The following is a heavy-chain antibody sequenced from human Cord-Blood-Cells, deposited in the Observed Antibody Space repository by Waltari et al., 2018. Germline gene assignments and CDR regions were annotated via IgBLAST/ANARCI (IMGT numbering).Heavy chain of an antibody. CDR1: GFTFSSYW. CDR3: ARAPRGYSYGIDY. CDR2: IKQDGSEK. Sequence: EVQLVASGGGLVQPGGSLRLSCAASGFTFSSYWRSWVTQALGKGLEWVAKIKQDGSEKDYVDSVKGRFTISRDNAKNSLYLQMNSLRAEDTAVYYCARAPRGYSYGIDYWGQGTLVTISS. J-gene: IGHJ4*02. D-gene: IGHD5-18*01. V-gene: IGHV3-7*01.